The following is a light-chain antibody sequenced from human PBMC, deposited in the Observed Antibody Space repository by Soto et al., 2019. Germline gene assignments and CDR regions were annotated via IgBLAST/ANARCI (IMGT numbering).Light chain of an antibody. CDR1: QGIGAT. V-gene: IGKV3-15*01. CDR3: QRYNNWPLT. CDR2: DTS. J-gene: IGKJ4*01. Sequence: EVVMTQSPATLSVSPGEGATPSCRASQGIGATLAWYQHKPGQTPRLLIYDTSTRATGVPARFSGSRSGTEFTLTINSLQSEDFAVYYCQRYNNWPLTFGGGTKVESK.